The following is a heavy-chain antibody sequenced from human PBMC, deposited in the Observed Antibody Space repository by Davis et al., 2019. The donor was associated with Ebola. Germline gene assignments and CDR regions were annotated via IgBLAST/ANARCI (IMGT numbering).Heavy chain of an antibody. CDR3: ARFGGEYYGSGIFDY. D-gene: IGHD3-10*01. J-gene: IGHJ4*02. Sequence: GSLRLSCAVYGGSFSGYYWSWIRQPPGKGLEWIGEINHSGSTNYNPSLKSRVTISVDTSKNQFSLKLSSVTAADTAVYYCARFGGEYYGSGIFDYWGQGTLVTVSS. CDR1: GGSFSGYY. V-gene: IGHV4-34*01. CDR2: INHSGST.